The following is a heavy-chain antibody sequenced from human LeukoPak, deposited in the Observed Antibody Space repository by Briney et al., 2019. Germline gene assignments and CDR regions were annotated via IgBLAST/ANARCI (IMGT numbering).Heavy chain of an antibody. Sequence: PSETLSLTCTVSGGSISSYYWSWIRQPPGKGLEWIGYIYYSGSTNYNPSLKSRVTISVDTSKNQFSLKLSSVTAADTAVYYCASDSGSYIGYWGQGTLVTVSS. CDR3: ASDSGSYIGY. J-gene: IGHJ4*02. D-gene: IGHD1-26*01. CDR2: IYYSGST. V-gene: IGHV4-59*08. CDR1: GGSISSYY.